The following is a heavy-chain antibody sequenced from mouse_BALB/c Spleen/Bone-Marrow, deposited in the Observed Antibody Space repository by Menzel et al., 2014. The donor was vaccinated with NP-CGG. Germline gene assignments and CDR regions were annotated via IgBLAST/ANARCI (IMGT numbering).Heavy chain of an antibody. V-gene: IGHV1-18*01. CDR1: GYTFTEYT. Sequence: VQLQQSGPELVKPGASVKISCKTPGYTFTEYTIHWVKQSHGKSLEWIGNINPNIGGTTYNQKFKGKATLTVDVSSSTAYMDLRSLTSEDSAVYYCARGRFAYWGQGTLVTVSA. CDR3: ARGRFAY. J-gene: IGHJ3*01. CDR2: INPNIGGT.